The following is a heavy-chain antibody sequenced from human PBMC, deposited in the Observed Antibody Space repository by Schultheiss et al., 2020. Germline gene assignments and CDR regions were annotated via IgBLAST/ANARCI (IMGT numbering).Heavy chain of an antibody. CDR3: ARDWAKGPYDF. D-gene: IGHD3-16*01. CDR2: IYTTAST. V-gene: IGHV4-4*08. CDR1: GGSISSYY. J-gene: IGHJ4*02. Sequence: SETLSLTCTVSGGSISSYYWSWIRQPPGKGLEWIGYIYTTASTNYNPSLKSRVTISVDTSKNQFSLKLSSVTAADTAVFYCARDWAKGPYDFWGQGALVTVSS.